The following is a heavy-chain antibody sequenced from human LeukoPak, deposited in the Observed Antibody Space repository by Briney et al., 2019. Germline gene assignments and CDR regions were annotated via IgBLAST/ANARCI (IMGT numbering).Heavy chain of an antibody. V-gene: IGHV3-15*01. D-gene: IGHD3-16*02. CDR1: GFTFSNAW. J-gene: IGHJ4*02. Sequence: GGSLRLSCAASGFTFSNAWMSWVRQAPGKGLEWVGRIKSKTDGGTTDYAAPVKGRFTISRDDSKNTLYLQINSLKTEDTAVYYCTSHIMITFGGVIVRSDYWGQGTLVTVSS. CDR3: TSHIMITFGGVIVRSDY. CDR2: IKSKTDGGTT.